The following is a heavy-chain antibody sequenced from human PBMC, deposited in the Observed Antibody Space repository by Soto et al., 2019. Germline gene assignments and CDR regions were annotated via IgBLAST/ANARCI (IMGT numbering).Heavy chain of an antibody. Sequence: QVQLQESGPGLVKPSQTLSLTCTVSGGSISDGYYWSWIRQHPGKGLEWIGSISYSGSTSYNPSLKSRLTISVDRSKSQFSLNLSSVTAADTAVYYCARRDRSGYSYWLDTWGQGTLVTDSS. CDR2: ISYSGST. V-gene: IGHV4-31*03. J-gene: IGHJ5*02. CDR3: ARRDRSGYSYWLDT. D-gene: IGHD3-22*01. CDR1: GGSISDGYY.